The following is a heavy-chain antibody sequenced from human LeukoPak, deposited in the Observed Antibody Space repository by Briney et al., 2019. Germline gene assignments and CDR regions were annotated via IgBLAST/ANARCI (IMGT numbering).Heavy chain of an antibody. CDR2: IYPGDSDT. Sequence: GESLQISCQGSGYSFTSYWIGWVRQMPGKGLEWMGIIYPGDSDTRYSPSFQGQVTISADKSISTAYLQWSSLKASDTAMYYCARHGPQIRFPGWFDPWGQGTLVTVSS. V-gene: IGHV5-51*01. J-gene: IGHJ5*02. CDR3: ARHGPQIRFPGWFDP. CDR1: GYSFTSYW. D-gene: IGHD3-3*01.